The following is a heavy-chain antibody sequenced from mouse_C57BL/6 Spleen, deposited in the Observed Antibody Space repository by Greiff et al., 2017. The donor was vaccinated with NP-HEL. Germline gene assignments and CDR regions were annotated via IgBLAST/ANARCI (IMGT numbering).Heavy chain of an antibody. Sequence: VQLQQSGPELVKPGASVKISCKASGYAFSSSWMNWVKQRPGKGLEWIGRIYPGDGDTNYNGKFKGKATLTADKSSSTAYMQLSSLTSEDSAVYVCARGDYTGFAYWGQGTLVTVSA. CDR2: IYPGDGDT. J-gene: IGHJ3*01. CDR3: ARGDYTGFAY. D-gene: IGHD2-4*01. V-gene: IGHV1-82*01. CDR1: GYAFSSSW.